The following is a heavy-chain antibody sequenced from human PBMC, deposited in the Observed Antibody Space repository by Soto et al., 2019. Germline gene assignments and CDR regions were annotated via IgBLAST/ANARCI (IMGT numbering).Heavy chain of an antibody. CDR1: GFTFSSYS. V-gene: IGHV3-21*01. CDR2: ISSSSSYI. J-gene: IGHJ3*02. CDR3: ARAPSSGAAGPDDAFDI. D-gene: IGHD6-13*01. Sequence: PGGSLRLSCAASGFTFSSYSMNWVRQAPGKGLEWVSSISSSSSYIYYAGSVKGRFTISRDNAKNSLYLQMNSLRAEDTAVYYCARAPSSGAAGPDDAFDIWGQGTMVTVSS.